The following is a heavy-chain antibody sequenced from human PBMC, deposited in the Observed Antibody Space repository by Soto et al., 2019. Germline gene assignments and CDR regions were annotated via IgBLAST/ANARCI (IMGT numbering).Heavy chain of an antibody. CDR3: TRLAVGGTDS. V-gene: IGHV3-73*01. Sequence: EVQLVESGGGLVQPGGSLRLSCAASGFTFSSYEMNWVRQASGKGLEWVGRIRSKVNRYATAYAASAKGRFTISRDDSKNTAFLQMNSLKTEDTAVYYCTRLAVGGTDSWGQGTLVTVSS. CDR2: IRSKVNRYAT. D-gene: IGHD6-19*01. J-gene: IGHJ4*02. CDR1: GFTFSSYE.